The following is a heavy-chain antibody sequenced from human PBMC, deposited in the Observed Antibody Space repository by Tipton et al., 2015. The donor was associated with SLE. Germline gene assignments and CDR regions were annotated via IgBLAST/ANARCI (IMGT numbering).Heavy chain of an antibody. D-gene: IGHD2-2*01. J-gene: IGHJ5*02. V-gene: IGHV4-39*01. Sequence: TLSLTCTVSSGSISSSSYHWGWIRQPPGKGLEWIGSIFYSGSTYYDLSLKSRVTISVDTSKNQFSLKLSSVTAADTAVYYCARNRDCCSTSCFNWFDPWGRGTLVTVSS. CDR2: IFYSGST. CDR1: SGSISSSSYH. CDR3: ARNRDCCSTSCFNWFDP.